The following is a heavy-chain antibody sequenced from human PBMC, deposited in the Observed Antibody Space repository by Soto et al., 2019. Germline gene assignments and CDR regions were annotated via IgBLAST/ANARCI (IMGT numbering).Heavy chain of an antibody. CDR2: IIPMYGTA. V-gene: IGHV1-69*12. D-gene: IGHD3-3*01. Sequence: QVHLTQSGAEVKKPGSSVKVSCKASGGSFSSHAINWVRQDPGQGLEWVGGIIPMYGTASYGQKFRARVKIVADEATTTVSMELSSLRSEDTAIYYCARSRGSNSWSAYDIWGQGTVVTVSS. J-gene: IGHJ3*02. CDR3: ARSRGSNSWSAYDI. CDR1: GGSFSSHA.